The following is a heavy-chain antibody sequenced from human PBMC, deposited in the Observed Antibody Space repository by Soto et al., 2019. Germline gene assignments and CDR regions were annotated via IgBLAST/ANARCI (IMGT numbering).Heavy chain of an antibody. CDR2: IIPIFGTA. CDR3: ARSGGNYYYNSSRY. J-gene: IGHJ4*02. V-gene: IGHV1-69*06. D-gene: IGHD3-22*01. CDR1: GGTFSSYA. Sequence: GASVKVSCKASGGTFSSYAISWVRQAPGQGLEWMGGIIPIFGTANYAQKFQGRVTITADKSTSTAYMELSSLRSEDTAVYYCARSGGNYYYNSSRYWGQGTLVTVSS.